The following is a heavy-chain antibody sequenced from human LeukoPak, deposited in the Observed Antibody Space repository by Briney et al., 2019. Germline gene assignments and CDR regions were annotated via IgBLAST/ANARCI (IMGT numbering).Heavy chain of an antibody. Sequence: ASVKVSCKASGYTFTGYYMHWVRQAPGPGLEWMGWINPNSGCTNYAQKFQGRVTMTSDTSISTAYMELSRLRSDDTAVYYCARLFFYYDSSGYFLDWGQGTLVTVSS. J-gene: IGHJ4*02. CDR2: INPNSGCT. CDR3: ARLFFYYDSSGYFLD. V-gene: IGHV1-2*02. CDR1: GYTFTGYY. D-gene: IGHD3-22*01.